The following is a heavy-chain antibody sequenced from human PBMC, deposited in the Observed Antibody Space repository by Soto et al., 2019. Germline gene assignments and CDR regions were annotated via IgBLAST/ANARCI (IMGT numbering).Heavy chain of an antibody. D-gene: IGHD1-26*01. CDR2: MYNSGPT. J-gene: IGHJ4*02. V-gene: IGHV4-31*03. Sequence: KASVTLSHICTVSGFSVKFGVSFCPWVRHGPGQGLEWVGYMYNSGPTYYTSSLKSRVNIAGDTSDNQLTVRRSSVNAVARAVQYCARAKGRSFFDRWGQGSLVTVSS. CDR3: ARAKGRSFFDR. CDR1: GFSVKFGVSF.